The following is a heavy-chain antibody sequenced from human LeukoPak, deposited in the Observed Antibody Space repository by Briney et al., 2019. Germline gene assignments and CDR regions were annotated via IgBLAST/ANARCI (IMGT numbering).Heavy chain of an antibody. Sequence: ASETLSLTCTVSGASVSRYTYYWSWIRQPPKKGLEWIGYIYYNGSTNYNPSLKSRVTISVDTSKNQFSLKLSSVTAADTAVYYCARDGPQWLAAFDNWGQGTLVTVSS. CDR2: IYYNGST. CDR1: GASVSRYTYY. D-gene: IGHD6-19*01. J-gene: IGHJ4*02. V-gene: IGHV4-61*01. CDR3: ARDGPQWLAAFDN.